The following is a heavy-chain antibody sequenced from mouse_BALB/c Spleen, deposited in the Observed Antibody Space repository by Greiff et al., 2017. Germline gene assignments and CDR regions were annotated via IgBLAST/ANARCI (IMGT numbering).Heavy chain of an antibody. J-gene: IGHJ4*01. D-gene: IGHD1-1*01. CDR3: ARGSYYYGSSYDYAMDY. CDR1: GFTFSDYY. CDR2: ISDGGSYT. Sequence: EVQLVESGGGLVKPGGSLKLSCAASGFTFSDYYMYWVRQTPEKRLEWVATISDGGSYTYYPDSVKGRFTISRDNAKNNLYLQMSSLKSEDTAMYYCARGSYYYGSSYDYAMDYWGQGTSVTVSS. V-gene: IGHV5-4*02.